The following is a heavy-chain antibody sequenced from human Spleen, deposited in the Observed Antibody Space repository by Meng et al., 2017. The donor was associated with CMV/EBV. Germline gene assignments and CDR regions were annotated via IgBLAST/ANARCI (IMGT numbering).Heavy chain of an antibody. CDR1: GGSFSGYY. Sequence: SETLSLTCAVYGGSFSGYYWSWIRQPPGKGLEWIGEINHSGSTNYNPSLKSRVTISVDTSKNQFSLKLSSVTAADTAVYYCARRLSGSWTEKDFDYWGRGTLVTVSS. CDR3: ARRLSGSWTEKDFDY. V-gene: IGHV4-34*01. CDR2: INHSGST. D-gene: IGHD6-13*01. J-gene: IGHJ4*02.